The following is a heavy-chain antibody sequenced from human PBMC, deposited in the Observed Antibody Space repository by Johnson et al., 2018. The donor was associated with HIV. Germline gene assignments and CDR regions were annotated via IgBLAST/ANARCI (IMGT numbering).Heavy chain of an antibody. Sequence: EVQVLESGGGLVKPGGSLRLSCAASGLTFSDNYMSWIRQAPGKGLEWVGRIKSKTDGGTTDYAAPVKGRFTISRDDSKNTLYLQMNSLKTEDTAVYYCTTAVDGAPDAFDIWGQGTMVTVSS. D-gene: IGHD4-17*01. J-gene: IGHJ3*02. CDR2: IKSKTDGGTT. CDR1: GLTFSDNY. CDR3: TTAVDGAPDAFDI. V-gene: IGHV3-15*01.